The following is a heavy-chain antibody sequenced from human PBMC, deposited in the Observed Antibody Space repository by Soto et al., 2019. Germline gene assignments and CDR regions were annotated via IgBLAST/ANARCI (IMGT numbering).Heavy chain of an antibody. Sequence: GGSLRLSCAASGFTFSSYGMHWVRQAPGKGLEWVAVISYDGSNKYYADSVKGRFTISRDNSKNTLYLQMNSLRAEDTAVYYCAKEPFGGVSSGFDYWGQGTLVTVSS. D-gene: IGHD3-16*01. V-gene: IGHV3-30*18. CDR2: ISYDGSNK. CDR3: AKEPFGGVSSGFDY. J-gene: IGHJ4*02. CDR1: GFTFSSYG.